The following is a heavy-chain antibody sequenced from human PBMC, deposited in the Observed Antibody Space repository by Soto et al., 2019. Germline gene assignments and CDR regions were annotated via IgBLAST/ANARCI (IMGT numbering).Heavy chain of an antibody. CDR2: IYYSGST. Sequence: PSETLSLTCTVSGGSVSSVSYYWSWIRQPPGKGLEWIGYIYYSGSTNYNPSLKSRVTMSVDTSKNQFSLKLSSVTAADTAVYYCARYCRSVTSHGFDPSGQRTLVTVS. J-gene: IGHJ5*02. CDR1: GGSVSSVSYY. D-gene: IGHD2-2*01. CDR3: ARYCRSVTSHGFDP. V-gene: IGHV4-61*01.